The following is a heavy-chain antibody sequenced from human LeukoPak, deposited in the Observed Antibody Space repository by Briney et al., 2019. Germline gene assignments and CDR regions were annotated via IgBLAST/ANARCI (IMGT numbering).Heavy chain of an antibody. CDR3: ARGYSYGSPLYYFDY. CDR1: GFTFSSDR. D-gene: IGHD5-18*01. Sequence: KPGGSLLLSCAAAGFTFSSDRMNGGRQAAGKGLEWVASSSSSSSYIYDADSGKGRFTISRATAKNSLYLQINSLRAEDTAVYYCARGYSYGSPLYYFDYWGQGTLVTVSS. V-gene: IGHV3-21*01. J-gene: IGHJ4*02. CDR2: SSSSSSYI.